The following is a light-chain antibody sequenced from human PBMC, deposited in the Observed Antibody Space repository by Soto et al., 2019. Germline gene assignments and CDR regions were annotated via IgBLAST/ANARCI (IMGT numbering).Light chain of an antibody. V-gene: IGKV3-20*01. CDR3: QQFSSYPLT. CDR2: GAS. J-gene: IGKJ4*01. Sequence: ELVLTQSPGTLSLSPWERATLSCRASQSVSSSYLAWYQQKPGQAPRLLIYGASSRATGIPDRFSGSGSATDFTLTISRLEPEDFAVYYCQQFSSYPLTFGGGTKVDIK. CDR1: QSVSSSY.